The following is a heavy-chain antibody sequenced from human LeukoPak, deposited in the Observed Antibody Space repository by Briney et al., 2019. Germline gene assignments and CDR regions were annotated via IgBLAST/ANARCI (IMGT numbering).Heavy chain of an antibody. CDR1: GFTFSSYA. CDR3: AKVITMVRGVIARELYYYGMDV. J-gene: IGHJ6*02. CDR2: ISGSGGST. D-gene: IGHD3-10*01. Sequence: GGSLRLSCAASGFTFSSYAMSWVRQAPGKGLEWVSAISGSGGSTYYADSVKGRFTISRDNSKNTLYLQMNSLRAEDTAVYYCAKVITMVRGVIARELYYYGMDVWGHGTTVSVSS. V-gene: IGHV3-23*01.